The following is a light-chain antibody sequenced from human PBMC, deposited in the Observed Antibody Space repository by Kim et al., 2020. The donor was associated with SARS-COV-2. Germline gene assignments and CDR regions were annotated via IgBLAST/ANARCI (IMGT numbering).Light chain of an antibody. J-gene: IGKJ4*01. Sequence: ASVGDRVTITCRASQGVSSWLAWYQQRPGQAPKLLIYQASTLQSGVPSRFSGSGSGTDFTLTISSLQPEDIATYYCQQAKSFPLTFGGGTKVDIK. CDR1: QGVSSW. V-gene: IGKV1-12*01. CDR3: QQAKSFPLT. CDR2: QAS.